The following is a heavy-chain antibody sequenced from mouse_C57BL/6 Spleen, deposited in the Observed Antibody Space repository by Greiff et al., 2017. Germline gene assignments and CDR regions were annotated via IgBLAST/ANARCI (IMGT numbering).Heavy chain of an antibody. Sequence: QVQLQQSGAELVKPGASVKLSCKASGYTFTSYWMHWVKQRPGQGLEWIGMIHPNSGSTNYNEKFKSKATLTVDKSSSTAYMQLSSLTSEDSAVYYCARTYYGSSPYWYFDVWGTGTTGTVSS. D-gene: IGHD1-1*01. CDR3: ARTYYGSSPYWYFDV. J-gene: IGHJ1*03. CDR1: GYTFTSYW. V-gene: IGHV1-64*01. CDR2: IHPNSGST.